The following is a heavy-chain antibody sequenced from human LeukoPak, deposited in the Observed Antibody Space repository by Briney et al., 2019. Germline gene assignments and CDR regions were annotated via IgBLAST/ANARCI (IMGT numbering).Heavy chain of an antibody. D-gene: IGHD4-11*01. J-gene: IGHJ4*02. CDR1: GFTFSTYA. CDR2: ITSGLTT. Sequence: GGSLRLSCAASGFTFSTYAMTWVRQAPGKGLEWVSTITSGLTTYYADSVRGRFTISRDNSKNTVYLQMYSLRAEDTALYYCAKDYPDLPPATTTLGPFFDAWGPGTLVTVSS. CDR3: AKDYPDLPPATTTLGPFFDA. V-gene: IGHV3-23*01.